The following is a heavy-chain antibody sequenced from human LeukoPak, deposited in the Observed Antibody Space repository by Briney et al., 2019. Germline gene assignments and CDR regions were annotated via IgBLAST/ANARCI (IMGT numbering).Heavy chain of an antibody. CDR3: ASQDSSGYYLDY. D-gene: IGHD3-22*01. CDR1: GFTFSSYG. Sequence: GRSLRLSCSASGFTFSSYGMHRVRQAPAKGLEWVAVIWYYGSNKYYADSVKGRFTISRDNSKKTLYLQMNSLRAEDTAVYYCASQDSSGYYLDYWGQGTLVTVSS. CDR2: IWYYGSNK. V-gene: IGHV3-33*01. J-gene: IGHJ4*02.